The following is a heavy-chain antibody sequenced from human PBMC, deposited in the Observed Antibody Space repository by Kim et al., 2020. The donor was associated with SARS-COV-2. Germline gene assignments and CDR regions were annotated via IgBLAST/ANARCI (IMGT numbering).Heavy chain of an antibody. V-gene: IGHV3-21*01. CDR3: ARDLGQWFGDPALDY. CDR2: ISSSSSYI. D-gene: IGHD3-10*01. Sequence: GGSLRLSCAASGFTFSSYSMNWVRQAPGKGLEWVSSISSSSSYIYYADSVKGRFTISRDNAKNSLYLQMNSLRAEDTAVYYCARDLGQWFGDPALDYWGQGTLVTVSS. J-gene: IGHJ4*02. CDR1: GFTFSSYS.